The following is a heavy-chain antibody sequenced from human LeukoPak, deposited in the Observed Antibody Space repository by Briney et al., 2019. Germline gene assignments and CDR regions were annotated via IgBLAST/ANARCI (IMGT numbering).Heavy chain of an antibody. CDR3: ARDDTGRSFDWLARQFDS. CDR2: ISYDGNNK. D-gene: IGHD3-9*01. V-gene: IGHV3-30-3*01. Sequence: SCKASGYTFTSYYMHWVRQAPGKGLEWVAVISYDGNNKYYADSVKGRFTISRDNSKNTLYLQMNSLRAEDTAVYYCARDDTGRSFDWLARQFDSWGQGTLVTVSS. J-gene: IGHJ4*02. CDR1: GYTFTSYY.